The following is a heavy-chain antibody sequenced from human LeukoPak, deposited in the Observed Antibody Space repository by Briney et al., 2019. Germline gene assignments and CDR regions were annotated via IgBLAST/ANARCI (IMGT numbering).Heavy chain of an antibody. CDR2: TYYRSKWYN. CDR1: GDSVSSNSAA. Sequence: SQTLSLTCAISGDSVSSNSAAWNWIRQSPSRGLEWLGRTYYRSKWYNDYAVSVKSRITINPDTSKNQFSLQLNSVTPEDTAVYYCARGATSSGWGYYYYMDVWGKGTTVTVSS. CDR3: ARGATSSGWGYYYYMDV. D-gene: IGHD6-19*01. V-gene: IGHV6-1*01. J-gene: IGHJ6*03.